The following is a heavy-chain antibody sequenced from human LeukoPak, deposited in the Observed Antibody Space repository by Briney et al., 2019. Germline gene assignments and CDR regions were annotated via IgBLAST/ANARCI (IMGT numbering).Heavy chain of an antibody. CDR1: GFTFSSYS. J-gene: IGHJ4*02. D-gene: IGHD1-26*01. CDR3: ARDPRGKVGATVGL. Sequence: GGTLRLSCAAYGFTFSSYSMNWVRQAPGKGLEWVSSISSSSSYIYYADSVKGRFTISRDNAKNSLYLQMNSLRAEDTAVYYCARDPRGKVGATVGLWGQGTLVTVSS. CDR2: ISSSSSYI. V-gene: IGHV3-21*01.